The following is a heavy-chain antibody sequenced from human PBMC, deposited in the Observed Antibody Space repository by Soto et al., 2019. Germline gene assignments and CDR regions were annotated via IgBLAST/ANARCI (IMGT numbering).Heavy chain of an antibody. CDR1: GYTFTSYG. V-gene: IGHV1-18*01. CDR3: ARDTRKTVTPMFDP. D-gene: IGHD4-17*01. J-gene: IGHJ5*02. CDR2: ISVYNGNT. Sequence: QVQLVQSGGEVKKPGASVKVSCTASGYTFTSYGISWVRQAPGQGLEWMGWISVYNGNTNYAQKFQGRVTMTTDTSTSTAYMELRSLRSDDTAVYYCARDTRKTVTPMFDPWGQGTLVTVSS.